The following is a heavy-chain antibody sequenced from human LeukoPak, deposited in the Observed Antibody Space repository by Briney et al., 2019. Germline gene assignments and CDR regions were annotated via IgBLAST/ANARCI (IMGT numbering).Heavy chain of an antibody. V-gene: IGHV4-4*07. CDR2: MYTSGSS. J-gene: IGHJ4*02. D-gene: IGHD4/OR15-4a*01. CDR3: ARRAGAYSHPYDY. CDR1: GGSISSYY. Sequence: SETLSLTCTVSGGSISSYYYSWIRQPAGKGLEWIGRMYTSGSSNYNPSLKSRLTMSVDTSKNQFSLKLSSVTAADTAVYYCARRAGAYSHPYDYWGQGTLVTVSS.